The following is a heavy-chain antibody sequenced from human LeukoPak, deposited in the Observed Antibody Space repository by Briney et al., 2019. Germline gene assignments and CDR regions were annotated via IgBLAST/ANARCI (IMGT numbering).Heavy chain of an antibody. CDR3: ARSMGAADNWFDP. V-gene: IGHV3-53*01. CDR1: GLTVGANY. Sequence: GGSLRLSCVASGLTVGANYMSWLRQAPGKGLEWVSVIYSGGSTYYADSVKGRFTISRDNSKNTLSLQMNSLRAEDTAVYYCARSMGAADNWFDPWGQGTLVTVSS. D-gene: IGHD2-15*01. CDR2: IYSGGST. J-gene: IGHJ5*02.